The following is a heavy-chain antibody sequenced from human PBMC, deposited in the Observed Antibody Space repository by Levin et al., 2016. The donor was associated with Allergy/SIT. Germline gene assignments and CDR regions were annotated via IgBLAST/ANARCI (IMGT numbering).Heavy chain of an antibody. CDR3: ARRQSGMAAAGMRGAFDI. D-gene: IGHD6-13*01. CDR2: INPNSGGS. J-gene: IGHJ3*02. V-gene: IGHV1-2*02. Sequence: WVRQAPGQGLEWMGWINPNSGGSNPAQRFQGRVTMTSDTSISTAYMELSGLTSDDTAVYYCARRQSGMAAAGMRGAFDIWGQGTMVTVSS.